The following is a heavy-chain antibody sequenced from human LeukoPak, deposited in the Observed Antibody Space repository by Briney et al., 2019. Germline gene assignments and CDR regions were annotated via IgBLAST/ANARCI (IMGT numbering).Heavy chain of an antibody. D-gene: IGHD3-22*01. CDR2: ISAYNGNT. V-gene: IGHV1-18*01. CDR3: ARDHLLYTMIVAGTFDY. Sequence: ASVKVSCKASGYTFTSYGISWVRQAPGQGLEWMGWISAYNGNTNYAQKLQGRVTMTTDTSTSTAYMELRSLRSDDTAVYYCARDHLLYTMIVAGTFDYWGQGTLVTVSS. CDR1: GYTFTSYG. J-gene: IGHJ4*02.